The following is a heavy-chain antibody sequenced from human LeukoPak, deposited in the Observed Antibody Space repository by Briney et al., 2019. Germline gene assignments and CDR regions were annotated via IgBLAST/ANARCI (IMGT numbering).Heavy chain of an antibody. CDR2: ISSNGSST. D-gene: IGHD3-22*01. CDR3: ARGEYDSRPEYFQH. Sequence: GGSLRLSCAASGFTFSSYAMHWVRQAPGKGLEYVSVISSNGSSTYYANSVKGRFTISRDNSKNTLYLQMGSPRAEDMAVYYCARGEYDSRPEYFQHWGQGTLVTVSS. J-gene: IGHJ1*01. CDR1: GFTFSSYA. V-gene: IGHV3-64*01.